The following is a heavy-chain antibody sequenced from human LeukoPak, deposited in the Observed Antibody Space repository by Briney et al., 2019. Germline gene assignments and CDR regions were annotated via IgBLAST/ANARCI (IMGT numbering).Heavy chain of an antibody. CDR3: ARGLSSGWYGWFDP. J-gene: IGHJ5*02. V-gene: IGHV4-39*07. Sequence: SETLSLTCTVSGGSISSSPYYWGWIRQPPGKGLEWIGSIYYSGTTHYNPSLESRVTISVDTSKNQFSLKLSSVTAADTAVYYCARGLSSGWYGWFDPWGQGTLVSVSS. CDR2: IYYSGTT. CDR1: GGSISSSPYY. D-gene: IGHD6-19*01.